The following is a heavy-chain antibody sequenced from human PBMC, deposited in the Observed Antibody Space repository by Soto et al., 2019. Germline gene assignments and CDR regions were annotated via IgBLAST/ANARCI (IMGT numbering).Heavy chain of an antibody. CDR2: ADPSDSFI. CDR3: ARTHVRREIIDY. CDR1: GYTSTNFW. Sequence: PGESLTVSCEASGYTSTNFWISWVRQLPGKGLEWMGRADPSDSFINYSPSFQGHDTISTDVSFSSAYLQWSSLKVSDSAMHYCARTHVRREIIDYYGQGVLVTVTS. D-gene: IGHD3-10*02. J-gene: IGHJ4*02. V-gene: IGHV5-10-1*01.